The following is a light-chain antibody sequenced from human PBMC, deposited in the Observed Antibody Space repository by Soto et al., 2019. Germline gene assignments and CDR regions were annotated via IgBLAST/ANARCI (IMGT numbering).Light chain of an antibody. V-gene: IGLV2-14*03. CDR3: PSWTLSTTRI. J-gene: IGLJ2*01. Sequence: QSVLTQPASVSGSPGQSITISCTGTSSDIGAYNYVSWYQQHPGKAPKLMIYDVNIRPSGVSNRFSGSKSGNTASLTISGLQVEDEVNYSSPSWTLSTTRIFGGGPKVTVL. CDR2: DVN. CDR1: SSDIGAYNY.